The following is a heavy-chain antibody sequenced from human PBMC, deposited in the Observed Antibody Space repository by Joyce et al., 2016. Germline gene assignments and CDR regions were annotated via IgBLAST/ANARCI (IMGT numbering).Heavy chain of an antibody. CDR3: ATCHAGFWVGYADYFYYYSMDV. CDR1: GGTVNSFV. V-gene: IGHV1-69*01. Sequence: QVQLVQSGAEMTKPGSSVKVSCKASGGTVNSFVFSWVRQAPGQGLEWMGGIIPSSGTESYAQKFQGRVTITADESTSTAHMELSSLRYEDTAVYYCATCHAGFWVGYADYFYYYSMDVWGQGTTVTVSS. CDR2: IIPSSGTE. J-gene: IGHJ6*02. D-gene: IGHD3-3*01.